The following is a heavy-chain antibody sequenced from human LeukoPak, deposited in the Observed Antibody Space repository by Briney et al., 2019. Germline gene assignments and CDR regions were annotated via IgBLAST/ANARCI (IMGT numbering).Heavy chain of an antibody. CDR3: ARGLTHYCSSTSCFTYFDY. D-gene: IGHD2-2*02. J-gene: IGHJ4*02. CDR1: GGSISSGGYY. Sequence: SQTLSLTCTVSGGSISSGGYYWSWIRQHPGKGLKWIGYIYYSGSTYYNPSLKSRVTISVDTSKNQFSLKLSSVTAADTAVYYCARGLTHYCSSTSCFTYFDYWGQGTLVTVSS. CDR2: IYYSGST. V-gene: IGHV4-31*03.